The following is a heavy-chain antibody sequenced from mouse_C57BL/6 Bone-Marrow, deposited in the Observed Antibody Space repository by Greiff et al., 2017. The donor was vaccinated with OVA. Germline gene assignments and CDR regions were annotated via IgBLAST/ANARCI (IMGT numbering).Heavy chain of an antibody. CDR1: GFTFSDYY. J-gene: IGHJ1*03. V-gene: IGHV5-16*01. Sequence: DVHLVESEGGLVQPGSSMKLSCTASGFTFSDYYMAWVRQVPEKGLEWVANINYDGSSTYYLDSLKSRFIISRDNAKNILYLQMSSLKSEDTATYYCARGRAYSNWYFDVWGTGTTVTVSS. CDR2: INYDGSST. D-gene: IGHD2-5*01. CDR3: ARGRAYSNWYFDV.